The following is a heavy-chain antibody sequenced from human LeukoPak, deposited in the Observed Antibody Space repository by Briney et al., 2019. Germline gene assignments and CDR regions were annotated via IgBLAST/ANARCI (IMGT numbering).Heavy chain of an antibody. CDR3: ARAGTTVVTLYYYYGMDV. J-gene: IGHJ6*02. Sequence: GGSLRPSCAASGFTFSSYAMHWVRQAPGKGLEWVAVISYDGSNKYYADSVKGRFTISRDNSKNTLYLQMNSLRAEDTAVYYCARAGTTVVTLYYYYGMDVWGQGTTVTVSS. D-gene: IGHD4-17*01. V-gene: IGHV3-30-3*01. CDR2: ISYDGSNK. CDR1: GFTFSSYA.